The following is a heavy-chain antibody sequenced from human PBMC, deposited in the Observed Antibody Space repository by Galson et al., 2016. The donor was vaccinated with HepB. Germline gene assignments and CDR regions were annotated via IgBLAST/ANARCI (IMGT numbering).Heavy chain of an antibody. V-gene: IGHV3-9*01. CDR2: ISWNGGSV. J-gene: IGHJ4*02. D-gene: IGHD6-13*01. Sequence: SLRLSCAAAGFTFGDYGIHWVRQAPGKGLEWVSGISWNGGSVSYADSVKGRFSLSRDNARNSLSLQMKSLRTDDTALYYCVKDAANGVDSNSWNTYFDHWGQGALVTVTA. CDR3: VKDAANGVDSNSWNTYFDH. CDR1: GFTFGDYG.